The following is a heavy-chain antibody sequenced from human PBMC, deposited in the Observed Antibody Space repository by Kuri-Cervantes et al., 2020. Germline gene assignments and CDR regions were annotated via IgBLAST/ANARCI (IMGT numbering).Heavy chain of an antibody. J-gene: IGHJ5*02. CDR2: ISASGGST. CDR1: GFTISTYA. CDR3: AKLVDIVVVPAGNWFDP. V-gene: IGHV3-23*01. D-gene: IGHD2-2*01. Sequence: LSLTCAASGFTISTYAMAWVRQAPGKGLEWVSGISASGGSTSYAASVKGRFTISRDNSKNTLYLQMNSLRAEDTAVYYCAKLVDIVVVPAGNWFDPWGQGTLVTVSS.